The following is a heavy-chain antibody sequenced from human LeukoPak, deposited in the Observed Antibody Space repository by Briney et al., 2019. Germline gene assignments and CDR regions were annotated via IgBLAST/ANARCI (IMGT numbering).Heavy chain of an antibody. V-gene: IGHV4-59*01. CDR1: GGSISSYY. J-gene: IGHJ4*02. D-gene: IGHD3-10*01. Sequence: PSETLSLTCTVSGGSISSYYWSWLRQPPGKGLEWIGYIYYSGSTNYNPSLKSRVTISVDTSKKQFSLKLSSVTAADTAVYYCARVGDYYGSGSYSAYFDYWGQGILVTVSS. CDR2: IYYSGST. CDR3: ARVGDYYGSGSYSAYFDY.